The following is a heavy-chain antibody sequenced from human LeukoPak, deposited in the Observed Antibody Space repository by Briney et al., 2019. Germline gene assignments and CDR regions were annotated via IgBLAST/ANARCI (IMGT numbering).Heavy chain of an antibody. J-gene: IGHJ6*02. Sequence: KYGESLRISCKGSGYSFTSYWIGWVRQMPGKGLEWMGIIYPGDSDTRYSPSFQGQVTISADKSISTAYLQWSSLKASGTAMYYCARHLATVTASRQYYYYGMDVWGQGTTVTVSS. D-gene: IGHD4-17*01. CDR1: GYSFTSYW. CDR2: IYPGDSDT. V-gene: IGHV5-51*01. CDR3: ARHLATVTASRQYYYYGMDV.